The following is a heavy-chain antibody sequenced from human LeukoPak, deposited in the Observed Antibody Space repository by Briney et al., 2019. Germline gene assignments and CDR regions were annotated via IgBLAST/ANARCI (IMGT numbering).Heavy chain of an antibody. J-gene: IGHJ4*02. CDR2: IETNGVKT. D-gene: IGHD3-3*01. CDR1: GFPFTNYA. Sequence: GGSLRLSCAASGFPFTNYAMSWVRQAPGKGLEWVSSIETNGVKTYYADSVKGRFTISRDNSKSTTYLQMNSLRAEDTAVFYCAKDLYLRDFWSGYLDYWGQGIPVTVSS. CDR3: AKDLYLRDFWSGYLDY. V-gene: IGHV3-23*01.